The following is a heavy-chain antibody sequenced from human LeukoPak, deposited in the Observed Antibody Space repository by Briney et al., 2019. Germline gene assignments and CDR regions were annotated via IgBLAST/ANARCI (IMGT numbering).Heavy chain of an antibody. D-gene: IGHD3-10*01. CDR2: IYYSGST. J-gene: IGHJ4*02. CDR1: GGSISSSSYY. CDR3: ARRLLWFGESFDY. Sequence: SETLSLTCTVSGGSISSSSYYWGWIRQPPGKGLEWIGSIYYSGSTYYNPSLKSQVTISADTSKNQFSLKLSSVTAADTAVYYCARRLLWFGESFDYWGQGTLVTVSS. V-gene: IGHV4-39*01.